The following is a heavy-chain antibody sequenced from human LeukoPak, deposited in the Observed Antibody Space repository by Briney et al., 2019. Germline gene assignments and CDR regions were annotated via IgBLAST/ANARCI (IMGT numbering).Heavy chain of an antibody. Sequence: ASVKVSCKASGGTFSSYAISWVRQAPGQGLEWMGRIIPIFGTANYAQKFQGRVTITTDESTSTAYLELSSLISEDTAVYYCARTAVSTVAGTAPFDYWGQGTLVTVSS. J-gene: IGHJ4*02. D-gene: IGHD6-19*01. CDR3: ARTAVSTVAGTAPFDY. CDR2: IIPIFGTA. V-gene: IGHV1-69*05. CDR1: GGTFSSYA.